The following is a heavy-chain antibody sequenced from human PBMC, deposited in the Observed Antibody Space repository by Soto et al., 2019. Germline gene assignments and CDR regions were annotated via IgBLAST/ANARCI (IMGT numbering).Heavy chain of an antibody. Sequence: ASVKVSCKASGYTFTGYVMHWVRQAPGQGLEWMGWMNPSSGGTTYAQKFKGRVTMTRDTSIGTAYMELSRLRSDDTAIYFCARGHIDAFNCFDPWGQGTLVTVSS. CDR2: MNPSSGGT. J-gene: IGHJ5*02. V-gene: IGHV1-2*02. CDR3: ARGHIDAFNCFDP. D-gene: IGHD5-12*01. CDR1: GYTFTGYV.